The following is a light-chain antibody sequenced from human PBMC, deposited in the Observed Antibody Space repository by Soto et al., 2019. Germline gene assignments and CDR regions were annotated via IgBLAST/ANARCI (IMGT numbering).Light chain of an antibody. Sequence: IVLTQSPATLSLSPGDRVTLSCRASQSVSSYFAWYQQKPGQAPRLLIYDASTWDTGIPTRFSGSGSGTDFPITISSLEHEDFAVYCCQHSSNPPLTFGQGTKVEIK. J-gene: IGKJ1*01. CDR3: QHSSNPPLT. CDR1: QSVSSY. V-gene: IGKV3-11*01. CDR2: DAS.